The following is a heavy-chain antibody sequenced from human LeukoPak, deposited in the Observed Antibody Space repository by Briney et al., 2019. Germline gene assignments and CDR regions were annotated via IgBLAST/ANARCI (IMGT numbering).Heavy chain of an antibody. Sequence: GGSLRLSCASSGFTFSDYHMNWIRQAPGEGLEWVSYFCPGGNTIYVADSVSGRFTLSRESARNSQYLQMNSLTAEGTAVYYCAAGRDIAVAGPGGYFDYWGRGTLVTVSS. CDR1: GFTFSDYH. D-gene: IGHD6-19*01. J-gene: IGHJ4*02. CDR2: FCPGGNTI. CDR3: AAGRDIAVAGPGGYFDY. V-gene: IGHV3-11*01.